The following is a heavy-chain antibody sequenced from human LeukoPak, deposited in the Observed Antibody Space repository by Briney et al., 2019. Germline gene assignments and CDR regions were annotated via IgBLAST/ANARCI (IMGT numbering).Heavy chain of an antibody. Sequence: PGGSLRLSCAASGFTVSSNYMSWVRQAPGKGLEWVSVIYSGGSTYYADSVKGRFTISRDNSKNTLYLQMNSLRAEDTAVYYCARARGIAAAGTLYYYYYGMDVWGQGTTVTVSS. J-gene: IGHJ6*02. CDR2: IYSGGST. V-gene: IGHV3-66*01. CDR1: GFTVSSNY. CDR3: ARARGIAAAGTLYYYYYGMDV. D-gene: IGHD6-13*01.